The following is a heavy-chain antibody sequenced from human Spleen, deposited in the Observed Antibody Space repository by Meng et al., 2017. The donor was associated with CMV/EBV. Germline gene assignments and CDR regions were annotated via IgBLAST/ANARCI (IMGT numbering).Heavy chain of an antibody. CDR2: ISASGGST. CDR1: GFTFSSYA. CDR3: AKDRDFWSAYVSDY. Sequence: GGSLRLSCAASGFTFSSYAMSWVRQAPGKGLEWVSAISASGGSTYYADSVKARFTISRDNSKNTLYMQMNSLRAKDTAVYYCAKDRDFWSAYVSDYWGQGTLVTVSS. J-gene: IGHJ4*02. D-gene: IGHD3-3*01. V-gene: IGHV3-23*01.